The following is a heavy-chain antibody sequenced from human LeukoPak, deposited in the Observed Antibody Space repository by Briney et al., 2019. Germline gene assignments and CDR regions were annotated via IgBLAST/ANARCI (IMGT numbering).Heavy chain of an antibody. CDR1: GGSISSGDYY. J-gene: IGHJ4*02. CDR2: IYYSGST. V-gene: IGHV4-30-4*08. Sequence: SETLSLTCTVSGGSISSGDYYWSWIRQPPGKGPEWIGYIYYSGSTYYNPSLKSRVTISVDASKNQFSLKLSSVTAADTAVYYCARLFLGELYFDYWGQGTLVTVSS. CDR3: ARLFLGELYFDY. D-gene: IGHD3-16*01.